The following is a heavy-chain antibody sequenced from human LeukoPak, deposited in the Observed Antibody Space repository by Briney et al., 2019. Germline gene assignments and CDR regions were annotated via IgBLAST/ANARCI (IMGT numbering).Heavy chain of an antibody. V-gene: IGHV3-33*01. J-gene: IGHJ4*02. Sequence: GGSLRLSCEASGFIFRNYDMHWVRQAPGKGLEWVALIWYDGRTKFHADSVKGRFTISRDNSENSLHLQMNNLRVEDTAVYYCAREWGRIAVAGGPGYWGQGALVTVSS. CDR2: IWYDGRTK. D-gene: IGHD6-19*01. CDR1: GFIFRNYD. CDR3: AREWGRIAVAGGPGY.